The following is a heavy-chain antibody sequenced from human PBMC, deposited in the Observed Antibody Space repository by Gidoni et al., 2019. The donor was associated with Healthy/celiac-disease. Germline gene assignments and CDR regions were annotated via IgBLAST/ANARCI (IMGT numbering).Heavy chain of an antibody. CDR2: IYYSGST. V-gene: IGHV4-59*01. CDR3: ARDKRWAAAAYMDV. J-gene: IGHJ6*03. Sequence: QVQLQESGPGLVKPSETLSLTCTVSGGSISSYYWSWIRQPPGKGLEWIGYIYYSGSTNYNPSLKSRVTISVDTSKNQFSLKLSSVTAADTAVYYCARDKRWAAAAYMDVWGKGTTVTVSS. CDR1: GGSISSYY. D-gene: IGHD6-13*01.